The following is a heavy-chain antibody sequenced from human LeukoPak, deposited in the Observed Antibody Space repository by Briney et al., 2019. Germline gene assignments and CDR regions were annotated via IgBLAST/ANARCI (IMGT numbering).Heavy chain of an antibody. D-gene: IGHD2-8*01. J-gene: IGHJ4*02. V-gene: IGHV3-30-3*01. CDR2: ISYDGSNK. CDR3: ARGTAVYASWINY. CDR1: GFTFSSYA. Sequence: GGSLRLSCAASGFTFSSYAMHWVRQAPGKGLEWVAVISYDGSNKYYADSVKGRFTISGDNSKNTLFLQVDSLRPEDTAVYYCARGTAVYASWINYWGQGTLVTVSS.